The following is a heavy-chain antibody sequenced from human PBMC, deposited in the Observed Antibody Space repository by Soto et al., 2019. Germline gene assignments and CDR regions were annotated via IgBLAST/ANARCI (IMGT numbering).Heavy chain of an antibody. CDR2: IYYSGST. V-gene: IGHV4-61*08. J-gene: IGHJ4*02. D-gene: IGHD1-26*01. Sequence: SETLSLTCTVSGGSISSGDYYWSWIRQPPGGGLEWIGYIYYSGSTNYNPALKSRLTISVGTSRKEFSLRLTSVTAADSAVYYCARDPGGRFDSWGQGTLVTVSS. CDR3: ARDPGGRFDS. CDR1: GGSISSGDYY.